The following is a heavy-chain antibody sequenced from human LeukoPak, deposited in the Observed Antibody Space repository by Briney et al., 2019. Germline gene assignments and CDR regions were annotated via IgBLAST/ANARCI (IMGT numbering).Heavy chain of an antibody. D-gene: IGHD3-22*01. Sequence: PGGSLRLSCAASGFTFSSYAMSWVRQAPGKGLEWVSAISGSGGSTYYADSVKGRFTISRDNSKNTLYLQMNSLRAEDTAVYYCAKLKSMVDYYDSSGYYSWGQGTLVTVSS. CDR3: AKLKSMVDYYDSSGYYS. V-gene: IGHV3-23*01. J-gene: IGHJ4*02. CDR2: ISGSGGST. CDR1: GFTFSSYA.